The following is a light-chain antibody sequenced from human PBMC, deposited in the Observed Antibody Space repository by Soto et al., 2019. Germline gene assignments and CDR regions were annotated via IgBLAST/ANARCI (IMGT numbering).Light chain of an antibody. CDR1: QSVSSSY. CDR3: QQYGSSPWYT. CDR2: GTS. Sequence: EIVLTQSPGTLSLSPGERATLSCRASQSVSSSYLAWYQQKPGQAPRLLIYGTSSRATGIPDRFSGRGSGTEFSLTISRLEPEDFAVYYCQQYGSSPWYTFGQGTKLEIK. J-gene: IGKJ2*01. V-gene: IGKV3-20*01.